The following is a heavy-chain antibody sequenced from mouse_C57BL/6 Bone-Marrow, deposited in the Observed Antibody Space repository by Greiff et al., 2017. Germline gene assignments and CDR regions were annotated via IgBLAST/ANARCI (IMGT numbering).Heavy chain of an antibody. V-gene: IGHV5-6*01. Sequence: EVQGVESGGDLVKPGGSLKLSCAASGFTFSSYGMSWVRQTPDKRLEWVATISSGGGYTYYPDSVKGRFTISRDNAKNTLYLQMSSLKSEDTAMYYCARGGGYWFDYWGQGTLVTVSA. CDR2: ISSGGGYT. CDR1: GFTFSSYG. CDR3: ARGGGYWFDY. J-gene: IGHJ3*01. D-gene: IGHD1-1*02.